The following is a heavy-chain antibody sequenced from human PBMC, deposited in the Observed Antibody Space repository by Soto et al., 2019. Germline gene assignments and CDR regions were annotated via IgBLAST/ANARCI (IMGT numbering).Heavy chain of an antibody. Sequence: SVKVSCKASGGTFSSYAISWVRQAPGQGLEWMGGIIPIFGTANYAQKFQGRVTITADESTSTAYMELSSLRSEDTAVYYCARDLGWQQLHRDYYYGMDVWGQGQTGNVSS. D-gene: IGHD6-13*01. J-gene: IGHJ6*02. CDR1: GGTFSSYA. V-gene: IGHV1-69*13. CDR3: ARDLGWQQLHRDYYYGMDV. CDR2: IIPIFGTA.